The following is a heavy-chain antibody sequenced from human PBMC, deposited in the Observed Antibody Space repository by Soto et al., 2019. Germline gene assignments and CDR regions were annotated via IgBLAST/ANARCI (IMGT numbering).Heavy chain of an antibody. D-gene: IGHD3-22*01. CDR2: ISASNGNT. CDR3: AICYYYDSSGYSPADALDI. Sequence: ASVKVSCKASGYTFTSYAMHWVRQAPGQGLEWMGWISASNGNTDYAQKLQGRVTMTTDTSTSTAYMEVRSLRSDDTAVYYCAICYYYDSSGYSPADALDIWGQGTTVTVSS. CDR1: GYTFTSYA. J-gene: IGHJ3*02. V-gene: IGHV1-18*01.